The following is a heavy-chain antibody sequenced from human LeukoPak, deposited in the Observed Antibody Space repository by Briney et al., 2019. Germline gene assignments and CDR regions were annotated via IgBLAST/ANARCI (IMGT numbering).Heavy chain of an antibody. D-gene: IGHD3-22*01. CDR1: GYTFTMYY. V-gene: IGHV1-46*01. CDR2: INPSDGAT. J-gene: IGHJ4*01. CDR3: ARDLWDEYYYDSSGYLDY. Sequence: ASVKVSCKASGYTFTMYYIHWVRQAPGQGLEWMGMINPSDGATTYAQRFQGRVTMTRDMSTTTVYMDLRSLRSEDTAVYYCARDLWDEYYYDSSGYLDYWGHGTLVTVSS.